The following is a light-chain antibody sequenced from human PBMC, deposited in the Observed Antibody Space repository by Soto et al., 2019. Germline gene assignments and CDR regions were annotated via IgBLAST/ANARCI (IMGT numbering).Light chain of an antibody. CDR1: QRITSNF. CDR2: GAS. V-gene: IGKV3-20*01. J-gene: IGKJ2*01. CDR3: QQYGRSPFT. Sequence: EIVLTQSPVTLSLSPGERATLSCRASQRITSNFLAWFQQKAGLAPTLLIYGASTRASGVPDRFSGGGSGKVFVLTISRLEPEDFAVYYCQQYGRSPFTFGQGTKLQIK.